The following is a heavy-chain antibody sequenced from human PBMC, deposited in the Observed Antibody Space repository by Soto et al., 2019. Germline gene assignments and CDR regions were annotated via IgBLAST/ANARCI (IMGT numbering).Heavy chain of an antibody. Sequence: PSETLSLTCSASGGSIGSYYWSWFRQSPGKGLEWIGYIFYSGSTNYNPSLRSRVSITIDRSNNQFSLRLGSVTAADTAVYFCARLYVTFGSGAVEIWGQGTMVTVSS. CDR1: GGSIGSYY. V-gene: IGHV4-59*01. CDR2: IFYSGST. CDR3: ARLYVTFGSGAVEI. D-gene: IGHD3-3*01. J-gene: IGHJ3*02.